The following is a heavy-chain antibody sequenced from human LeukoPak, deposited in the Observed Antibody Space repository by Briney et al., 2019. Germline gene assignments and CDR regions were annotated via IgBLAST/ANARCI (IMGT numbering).Heavy chain of an antibody. Sequence: HGESLKISCKGSGYSFTTYWIGWVRQMPGKGLEWMGFIYPDDSKTEYSPSFEGQVTISVDKSISTTYLQWRSLKASDTGMYYCARHYPFATAGGLDSWGQGTLVSVSS. CDR2: IYPDDSKT. CDR3: ARHYPFATAGGLDS. V-gene: IGHV5-51*01. CDR1: GYSFTTYW. D-gene: IGHD6-13*01. J-gene: IGHJ5*01.